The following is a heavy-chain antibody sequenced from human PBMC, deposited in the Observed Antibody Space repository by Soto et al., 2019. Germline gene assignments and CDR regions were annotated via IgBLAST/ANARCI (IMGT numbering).Heavy chain of an antibody. Sequence: QVQLQQWGTGLLRPSETLSLTCAVYGGSFNTYYWSWVRQPPGKGLEWIGEIDHSGRTNYNPSLKSRVTISVDTSKNQFSLKLSSVTAADTAVYYCRITTFRGLIPSDYWGQGTLVTVSS. CDR1: GGSFNTYY. CDR3: RITTFRGLIPSDY. D-gene: IGHD3-10*01. V-gene: IGHV4-34*01. J-gene: IGHJ4*01. CDR2: IDHSGRT.